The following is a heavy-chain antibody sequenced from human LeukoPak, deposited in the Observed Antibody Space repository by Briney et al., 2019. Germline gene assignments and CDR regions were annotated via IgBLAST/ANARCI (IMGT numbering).Heavy chain of an antibody. J-gene: IGHJ4*02. D-gene: IGHD3-16*02. V-gene: IGHV4-39*01. CDR3: ARTLGWASSRYPFDG. Sequence: SETLSLTCTVSGGSISSSNYYWGWIRQPPGKGLEWIGSMYYSGNTDYNPSLKSRVTISVDTSKNQFSLKVNSVTATDTAVYYCARTLGWASSRYPFDGWGQGTLVTVSS. CDR1: GGSISSSNYY. CDR2: MYYSGNT.